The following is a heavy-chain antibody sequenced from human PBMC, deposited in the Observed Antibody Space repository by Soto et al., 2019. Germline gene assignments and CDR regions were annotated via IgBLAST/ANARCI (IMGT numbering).Heavy chain of an antibody. J-gene: IGHJ6*02. D-gene: IGHD2-2*01. CDR3: AKDRGDIVVVPAAGPRSGMDV. V-gene: IGHV3-23*01. CDR2: ISGSGGST. CDR1: GFTFSSYA. Sequence: GGSLRLSCAASGFTFSSYAMSWVRQAPGKGLEWVSAISGSGGSTYYADSVKGRFTISRDNSKNTLYLQMNSLRAEDTAVYYCAKDRGDIVVVPAAGPRSGMDVWGQGTTVTVSS.